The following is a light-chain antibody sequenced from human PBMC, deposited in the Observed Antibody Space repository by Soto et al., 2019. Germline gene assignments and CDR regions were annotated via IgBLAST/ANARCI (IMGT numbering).Light chain of an antibody. CDR2: DAS. V-gene: IGKV1-33*01. CDR3: QKCDYLPI. J-gene: IGKJ3*01. CDR1: HDITSY. Sequence: DIQMTQSPSSLSASVGDRVTITCRASHDITSYLNWYQHKPGKAPKLLIYDASILEAGVPSRFSGRGSGTHFTFTISSLQPEDVATYYCQKCDYLPIFGPGTTVDFK.